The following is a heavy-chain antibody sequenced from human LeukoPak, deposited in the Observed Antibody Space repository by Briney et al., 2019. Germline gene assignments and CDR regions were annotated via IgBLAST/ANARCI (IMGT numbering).Heavy chain of an antibody. CDR3: ARDRTIFRNWFDP. D-gene: IGHD3-3*01. V-gene: IGHV4-59*01. J-gene: IGHJ5*02. Sequence: SETLSLTCTVSGGSISSYYWSWIRQPPGKGLEWIGYIYYSGGTNYNPSLKSRVTISVDTSKNQFSLKLSSVTAADTAVYYCARDRTIFRNWFDPWGQGTLVTVSS. CDR1: GGSISSYY. CDR2: IYYSGGT.